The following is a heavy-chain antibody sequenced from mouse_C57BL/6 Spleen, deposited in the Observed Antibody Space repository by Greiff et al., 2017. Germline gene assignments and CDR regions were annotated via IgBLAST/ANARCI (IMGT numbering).Heavy chain of an antibody. V-gene: IGHV1-18*01. J-gene: IGHJ2*01. D-gene: IGHD1-1*01. CDR3: ARTTTGGWYFDY. CDR2: INPNNGGT. CDR1: GYTFTDYN. Sequence: VQLQQSGPELVKPGASVKIPCKASGYTFTDYNMDWVKQSHGKSLEWIGDINPNNGGTIYNQKFKGKAPLTVDKSSSTAYMELRSLTSEDTAVYYCARTTTGGWYFDYWGQGTTLTVAS.